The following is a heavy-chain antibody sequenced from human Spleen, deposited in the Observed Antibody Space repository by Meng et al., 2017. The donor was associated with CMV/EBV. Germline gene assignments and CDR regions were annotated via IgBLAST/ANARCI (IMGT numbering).Heavy chain of an antibody. CDR3: ARDLTNWNRDQNYYYYGMDV. CDR1: GGSISSYY. Sequence: SETLSLTCTVSGGSISSYYWSWIRQPPGKGLEWIGYIYYSGSTNYNPSLKSRVTISVDTSKNQFSLKLSSVTAADTAVYYCARDLTNWNRDQNYYYYGMDVWGQGTTVTVS. D-gene: IGHD1-1*01. J-gene: IGHJ6*02. CDR2: IYYSGST. V-gene: IGHV4-59*01.